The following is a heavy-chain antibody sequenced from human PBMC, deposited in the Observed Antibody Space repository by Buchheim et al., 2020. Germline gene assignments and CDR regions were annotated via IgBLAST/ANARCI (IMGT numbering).Heavy chain of an antibody. CDR1: GYTFTGYY. CDR2: IIPILGIA. Sequence: QVQLVQSGAEVKKPGASVKVSCKASGYTFTGYYMHWVRQAPGQGLEWMGRIIPILGIANYAQKFQGRVTITADKSTSTAYMELSSLRSEDTAVYYCARVLTASTGMDVWGQGTT. CDR3: ARVLTASTGMDV. D-gene: IGHD3-16*01. J-gene: IGHJ6*02. V-gene: IGHV1-69*09.